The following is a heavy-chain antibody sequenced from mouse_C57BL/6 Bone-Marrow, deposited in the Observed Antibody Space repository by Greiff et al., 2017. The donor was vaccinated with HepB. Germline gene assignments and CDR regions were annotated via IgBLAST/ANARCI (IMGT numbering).Heavy chain of an antibody. CDR2: ISDGGSYT. Sequence: EVKLMESGGGLVKPGGSLKLSCAASGFTFSSYAMSWVRQTPEKRLEWVATISDGGSYTYYPDKVKGRFTISRDNAKNNLYLQMSHLKSEDTAMYYCARGQFLYGYARAYWGQGTLVTVSA. J-gene: IGHJ3*01. CDR1: GFTFSSYA. CDR3: ARGQFLYGYARAY. D-gene: IGHD2-2*01. V-gene: IGHV5-4*03.